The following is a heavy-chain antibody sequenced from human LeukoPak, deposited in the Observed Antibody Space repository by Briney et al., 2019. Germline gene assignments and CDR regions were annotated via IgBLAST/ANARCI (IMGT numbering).Heavy chain of an antibody. Sequence: GGSLRLSCAASGFTFSSYAMSWVRQAPGKGLEWVSAISGSGGSTYYADSVKGRFTISRDNSKNTLYLQMNSLRAEDTAVYYCANIRSSTSIRFDYWGQGTLVTVSS. J-gene: IGHJ4*02. CDR3: ANIRSSTSIRFDY. D-gene: IGHD2-2*01. V-gene: IGHV3-23*01. CDR1: GFTFSSYA. CDR2: ISGSGGST.